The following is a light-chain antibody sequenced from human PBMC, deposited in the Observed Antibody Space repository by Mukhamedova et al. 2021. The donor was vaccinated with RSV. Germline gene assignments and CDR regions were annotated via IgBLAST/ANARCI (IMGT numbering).Light chain of an antibody. V-gene: IGKV1-12*01. CDR3: QQAHSFPFV. CDR2: AAS. J-gene: IGKJ4*01. Sequence: GSQDISRWLAWFQQEPGKVPKLLIYAASTLQSGVPSRFSGRGSGTDFSLTISSLQPEDFATYYCQQAHSFPFVFGGGTKVEIK. CDR1: QDISRW.